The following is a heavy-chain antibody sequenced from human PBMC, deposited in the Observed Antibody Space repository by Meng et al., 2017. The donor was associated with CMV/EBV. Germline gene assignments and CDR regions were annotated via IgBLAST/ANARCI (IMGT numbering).Heavy chain of an antibody. CDR2: IDTDGTVT. Sequence: QLVEAGGGLVRPGGSLRLSCADSGFTFSDYWLHWVRQAPGEGPVWVSRIDTDGTVTSYAESVRGRFTISRDNSKNTLYLQMNDLRAGDSGVYYCVRDLVGNRDSWGHGTLVTVSS. CDR3: VRDLVGNRDS. CDR1: GFTFSDYW. D-gene: IGHD1-14*01. J-gene: IGHJ5*01. V-gene: IGHV3-74*03.